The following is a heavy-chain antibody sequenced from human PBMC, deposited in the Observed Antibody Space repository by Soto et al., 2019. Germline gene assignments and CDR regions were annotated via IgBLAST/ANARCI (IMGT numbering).Heavy chain of an antibody. V-gene: IGHV1-3*01. CDR2: INGGNGNT. D-gene: IGHD1-26*01. Sequence: ASVKVSCKASGNTVPNYAIHWVRQAPGQRLEWMGWINGGNGNTYYLEHFQGRVTFTRDTSAGTVYMQLSSLTSEDTAVFYCARDDSGFSGSHYIDYFNYWGQGALVPVS. CDR1: GNTVPNYA. CDR3: ARDDSGFSGSHYIDYFNY. J-gene: IGHJ4*02.